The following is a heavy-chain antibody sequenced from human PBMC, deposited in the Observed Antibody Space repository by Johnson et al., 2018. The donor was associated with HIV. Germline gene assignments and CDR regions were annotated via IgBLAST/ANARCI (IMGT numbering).Heavy chain of an antibody. J-gene: IGHJ3*02. Sequence: VQLVESGGGLVQPGGSLRLSCVASGFRFSAYWMAWVRQAPGKGLEWVANIWEDGGETKYEDSVKGRFTIYRVKAKNSIYLQINSLRPEDQALYYWVTDANYGAFSMWGQGTTVNVSS. D-gene: IGHD4-17*01. CDR3: VTDANYGAFSM. V-gene: IGHV3-7*01. CDR2: IWEDGGET. CDR1: GFRFSAYW.